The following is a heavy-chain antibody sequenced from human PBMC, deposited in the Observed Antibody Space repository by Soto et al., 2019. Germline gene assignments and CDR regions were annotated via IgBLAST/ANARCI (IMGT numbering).Heavy chain of an antibody. CDR2: ISGSGGGT. Sequence: EVQLLESGGGLVQPGGSLRLSCAASGFTFNIYAMSWVRQAPGKGLEWVSAISGSGGGTYYADSVEGRFTISRDNSNNTLNLQMSSMRAEDTAVYYCAKCGYDSSGRLLRYFKHWGQGTLVTVSS. D-gene: IGHD3-22*01. CDR1: GFTFNIYA. CDR3: AKCGYDSSGRLLRYFKH. J-gene: IGHJ1*01. V-gene: IGHV3-23*01.